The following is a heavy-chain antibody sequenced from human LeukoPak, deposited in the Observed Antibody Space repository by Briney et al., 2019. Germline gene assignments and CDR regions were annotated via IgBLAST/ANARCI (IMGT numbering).Heavy chain of an antibody. CDR1: GFTFSSYG. Sequence: GGSLRLSCAASGFTFSSYGMSWVRQAPGKGLEWVSAISGSGGSTYYADSVKGRFTISRDNSKNTLYLQMNSLRAEDTAVYYCAKDPIITMVRGVIIHPYYYYYYMDVWGKGTTVTISS. V-gene: IGHV3-23*01. D-gene: IGHD3-10*01. J-gene: IGHJ6*03. CDR3: AKDPIITMVRGVIIHPYYYYYYMDV. CDR2: ISGSGGST.